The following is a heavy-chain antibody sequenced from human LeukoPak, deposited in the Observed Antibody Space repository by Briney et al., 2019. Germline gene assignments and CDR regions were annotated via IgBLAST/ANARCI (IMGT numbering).Heavy chain of an antibody. Sequence: SVKVSCKASGGTFSSYTISWVRQAPGQGLEWMGRIIPILGIANYAQKFQGRVTITADKSTSTAYMELSSLRSEDTAVYYCARLHGDYGVPAGYWGQGTLVTVSS. CDR1: GGTFSSYT. CDR3: ARLHGDYGVPAGY. CDR2: IIPILGIA. D-gene: IGHD4-17*01. J-gene: IGHJ4*02. V-gene: IGHV1-69*02.